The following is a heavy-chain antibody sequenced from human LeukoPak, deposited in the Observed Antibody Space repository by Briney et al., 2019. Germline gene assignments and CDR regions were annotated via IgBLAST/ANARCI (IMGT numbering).Heavy chain of an antibody. V-gene: IGHV3-48*01. Sequence: GSLRLSCAASGFTFSSYSMNWVRQAPGKGLEWVSYISSSSSTIYYADSVKGRFTISRDNAKNSLYLQMNSLRAEDTAVYYCARDRLAVAGGAFDIWGQGTMVTVSS. J-gene: IGHJ3*02. CDR2: ISSSSSTI. CDR3: ARDRLAVAGGAFDI. D-gene: IGHD6-19*01. CDR1: GFTFSSYS.